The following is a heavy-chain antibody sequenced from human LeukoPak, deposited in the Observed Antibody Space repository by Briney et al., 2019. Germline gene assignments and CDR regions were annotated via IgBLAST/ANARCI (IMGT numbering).Heavy chain of an antibody. V-gene: IGHV3-21*04. CDR3: AKDRYSSGWYLFDY. J-gene: IGHJ4*02. CDR2: VSSSSSYI. CDR1: GFTFSTYT. D-gene: IGHD6-19*01. Sequence: SGGSLRLSCATSGFTFSTYTMNWVRQAPGKGLEWVSSVSSSSSYIHYADSVKGRFTIPRDNAKNSLYLQMNSLRAEDTALYYCAKDRYSSGWYLFDYWGQGTLVTVSS.